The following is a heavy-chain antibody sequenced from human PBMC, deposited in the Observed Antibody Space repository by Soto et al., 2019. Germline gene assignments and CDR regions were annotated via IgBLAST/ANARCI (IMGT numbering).Heavy chain of an antibody. J-gene: IGHJ6*02. CDR2: LYYTGIT. Sequence: NPSETLSLTCTVSGGSISNYYWSWIRQPPGKGLEWIGYLYYTGITNYNPSLKSRVTISVDTSKNQFSLKLSSVTAADTAVYYCARGRGDPWIQLWSYYYGMDVWGQGTTVTVSS. D-gene: IGHD5-18*01. V-gene: IGHV4-59*12. CDR3: ARGRGDPWIQLWSYYYGMDV. CDR1: GGSISNYY.